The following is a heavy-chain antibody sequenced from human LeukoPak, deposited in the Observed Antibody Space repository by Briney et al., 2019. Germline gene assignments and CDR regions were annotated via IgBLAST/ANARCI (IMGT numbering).Heavy chain of an antibody. CDR3: AKTGFQFGVYFYYMDV. CDR1: GFAFSDYG. J-gene: IGHJ6*03. Sequence: KTGGSLRLSCAASGFAFSDYGMHWVRQAPGKGLEWVAFIRYDGSSEFYADSLKGRFTISRDYSKNTLYLQINGLRGEDTASYHCAKTGFQFGVYFYYMDVWGKGTTVTVSS. V-gene: IGHV3-30*02. CDR2: IRYDGSSE. D-gene: IGHD1-14*01.